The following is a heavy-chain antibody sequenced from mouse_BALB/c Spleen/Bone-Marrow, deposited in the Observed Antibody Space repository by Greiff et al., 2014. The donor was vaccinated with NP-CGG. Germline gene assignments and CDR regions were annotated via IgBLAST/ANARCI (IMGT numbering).Heavy chain of an antibody. D-gene: IGHD2-1*01. CDR2: INPGSGGT. Sequence: VKLMESGAELVRPGTSVKVSCKASGYAFTNYLIEWVKQRPGQGLEWIGVINPGSGGTNYNEKFKSKATLTADKSSSTAYMQLSSLTSDDSAVYFCARRDGNYAWFAYWGQGTLVTVSA. CDR3: ARRDGNYAWFAY. J-gene: IGHJ3*01. CDR1: GYAFTNYL. V-gene: IGHV1-54*03.